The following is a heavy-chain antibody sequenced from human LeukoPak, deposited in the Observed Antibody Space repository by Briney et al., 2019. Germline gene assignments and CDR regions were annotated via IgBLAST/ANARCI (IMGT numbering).Heavy chain of an antibody. CDR3: ARGGGLDV. CDR2: INHNGNVN. J-gene: IGHJ6*02. V-gene: IGHV3-7*03. Sequence: QPGGSLRLSCAASGSTFSSYWMNWARQAPGKGLEWVASINHNGNVNYYVDSVKGRFTISRDNAKNSLYLQMSNLRAEDTAVYFCARGGGLDVWGQGATVTVSS. CDR1: GSTFSSYW. D-gene: IGHD3-16*01.